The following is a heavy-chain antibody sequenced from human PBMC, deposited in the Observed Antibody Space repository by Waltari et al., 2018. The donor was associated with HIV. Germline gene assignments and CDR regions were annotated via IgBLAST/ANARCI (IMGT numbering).Heavy chain of an antibody. V-gene: IGHV3-53*01. CDR1: GVSVTTNY. CDR3: ARWTGTYYDS. J-gene: IGHJ4*02. CDR2: AYNDGTT. D-gene: IGHD3-10*01. Sequence: EVQLVESGGGLIQPGGSLRLSCVASGVSVTTNYMSWVRQAPGKGLEWVSMAYNDGTTRYADSVRGRFSIARDNSQNTLFLQMNSLRVDDTAVYYCARWTGTYYDSWGQGTLVTVSS.